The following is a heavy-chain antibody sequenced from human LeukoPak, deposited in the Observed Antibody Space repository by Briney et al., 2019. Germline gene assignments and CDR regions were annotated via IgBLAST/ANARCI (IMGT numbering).Heavy chain of an antibody. CDR1: GGTFRSYT. Sequence: ASVKVSCKASGGTFRSYTIAWVRQAPGQGLEWMGGIIPIFGTTKYAQKFQGRVTITADESTSTAYMELSSLRSEDTAVYYCARAPSITVLTFLYWGQGTLVTVSS. J-gene: IGHJ4*02. CDR2: IIPIFGTT. D-gene: IGHD6-19*01. V-gene: IGHV1-69*13. CDR3: ARAPSITVLTFLY.